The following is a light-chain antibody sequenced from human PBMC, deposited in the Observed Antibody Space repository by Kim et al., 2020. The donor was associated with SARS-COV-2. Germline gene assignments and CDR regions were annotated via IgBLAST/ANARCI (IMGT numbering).Light chain of an antibody. CDR3: QAWDSSTVX. J-gene: IGLJ2*01. V-gene: IGLV3-1*01. Sequence: PGPTDRXTCSXXKVXDKFXXWYXXXPGQSPXLVIXQDSKRPSGIPERFSGSNSGNTATLXISGTQXXDEADYYCQAWDSSTVXFGXGTXLTXL. CDR1: KVXDKF. CDR2: QDS.